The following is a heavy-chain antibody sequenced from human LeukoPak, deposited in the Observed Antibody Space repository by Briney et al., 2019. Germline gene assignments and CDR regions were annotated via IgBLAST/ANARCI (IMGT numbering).Heavy chain of an antibody. CDR2: FDPEDGET. D-gene: IGHD3-10*01. CDR3: ANMAIYGSGKTDY. Sequence: GASVKVSCMVSGYTLTELSMHWVRQAPGKGLEWMGGFDPEDGETIYAQKFQGRVTMTEDTSTDTAYMELSSLRSEDTAVYYCANMAIYGSGKTDYWGQGTLVTVSS. J-gene: IGHJ4*02. V-gene: IGHV1-24*01. CDR1: GYTLTELS.